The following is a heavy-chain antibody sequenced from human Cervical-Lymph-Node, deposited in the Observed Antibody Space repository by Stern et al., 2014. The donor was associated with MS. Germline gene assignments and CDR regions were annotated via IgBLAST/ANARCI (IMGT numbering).Heavy chain of an antibody. CDR1: GFTFSSYC. CDR3: AKVVHDSSGYYNIDY. D-gene: IGHD3-22*01. V-gene: IGHV3-30*18. Sequence: VQLVESGGGVVQPGRSLRLSCAASGFTFSSYCMHWVRQAPGKGLEWVAVISYDGSNKYYADSVKGRFTISRDNSKNTLYLQMNSLRAEDTAVYYCAKVVHDSSGYYNIDYWGQGTLVTVSS. J-gene: IGHJ4*02. CDR2: ISYDGSNK.